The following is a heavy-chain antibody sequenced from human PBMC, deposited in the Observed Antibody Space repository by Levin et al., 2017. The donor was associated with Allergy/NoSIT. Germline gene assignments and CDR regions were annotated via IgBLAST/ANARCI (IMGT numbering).Heavy chain of an antibody. CDR1: GITFSNAW. V-gene: IGHV3-15*01. Sequence: GESLKISCAASGITFSNAWMSWARQAPGKGLEWVGRIKSKTDGGATEYAAPVKGRFTISRDDSKNTLYLQMNSLKTEDTAVYFCTTYSSSWYYFDYWGQGTLVTVSS. J-gene: IGHJ4*02. D-gene: IGHD6-13*01. CDR3: TTYSSSWYYFDY. CDR2: IKSKTDGGAT.